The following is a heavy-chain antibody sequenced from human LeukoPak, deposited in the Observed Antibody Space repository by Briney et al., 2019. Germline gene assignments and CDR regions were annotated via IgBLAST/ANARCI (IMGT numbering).Heavy chain of an antibody. CDR2: IYTSGST. CDR3: ARGLRESSTSSHPFDP. V-gene: IGHV4-61*02. Sequence: SQTLSLTCTVSGGSISSGSYYWSWIRQPAGKGLEWIERIYTSGSTNYNPSLKSRVTISVDTSKNQFSLKLSSVTAADTAVYYCARGLRESSTSSHPFDPWGQGTLVTVSS. D-gene: IGHD2-2*01. CDR1: GGSISSGSYY. J-gene: IGHJ5*02.